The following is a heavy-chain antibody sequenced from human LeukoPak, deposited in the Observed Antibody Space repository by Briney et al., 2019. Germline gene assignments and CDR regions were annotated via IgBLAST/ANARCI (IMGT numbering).Heavy chain of an antibody. CDR1: GGSISSYY. J-gene: IGHJ3*02. V-gene: IGHV4-59*01. CDR3: ARWFGTYYYDSRDAFDI. D-gene: IGHD3-22*01. CDR2: IYYSGST. Sequence: SETLSLTCTVSGGSISSYYWSWLRQPPGKGLEWIGDIYYSGSTNYNPSLKSRVTISVDTSKNQFSLKLSSVTAADTAVYYCARWFGTYYYDSRDAFDIWGQGTMVTVSS.